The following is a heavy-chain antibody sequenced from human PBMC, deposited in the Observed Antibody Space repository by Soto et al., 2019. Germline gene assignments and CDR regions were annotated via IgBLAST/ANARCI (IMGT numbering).Heavy chain of an antibody. J-gene: IGHJ3*02. Sequence: GGSLRLSCAASGFTFSNAWMNWVRQAPGKGLEWVGRIKSKTDGGTTDYAAPVKGRFTISRDNAKNSLYLQMNSLRAEDTAVYYCARGDYYDSSGPFSDAFDIWGQGTMVTVSS. CDR3: ARGDYYDSSGPFSDAFDI. CDR2: IKSKTDGGTT. D-gene: IGHD3-22*01. V-gene: IGHV3-15*07. CDR1: GFTFSNAW.